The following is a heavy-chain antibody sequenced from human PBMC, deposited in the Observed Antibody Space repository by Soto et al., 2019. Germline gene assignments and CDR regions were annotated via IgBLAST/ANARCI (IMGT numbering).Heavy chain of an antibody. CDR1: GFTFNNYH. Sequence: GGSLRLSCAASGFTFNNYHMNWVRQAPGKGLEWISSISITGTSIYYADSVNGRFTISRDNAKNSLYLQMNSLRDEDTAVYYCARETSSRAYGMDVWGQGTTVTVPS. J-gene: IGHJ6*02. CDR3: ARETSSRAYGMDV. CDR2: ISITGTSI. V-gene: IGHV3-48*02. D-gene: IGHD2-2*01.